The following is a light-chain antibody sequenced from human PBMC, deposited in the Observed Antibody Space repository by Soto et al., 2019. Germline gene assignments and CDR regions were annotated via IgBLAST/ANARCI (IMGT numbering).Light chain of an antibody. CDR1: QSVTNNY. V-gene: IGKV3-20*01. Sequence: EVVLTQSPGTLSLSPGERATLSCRASQSVTNNYLAWYQQRPGQAPRLLIFGSSDRATGIPDRFSGSGSGTEFTLPTSRREPEDFAVYYCHQDGSSPPYTFGQGTKLEIK. CDR2: GSS. CDR3: HQDGSSPPYT. J-gene: IGKJ2*01.